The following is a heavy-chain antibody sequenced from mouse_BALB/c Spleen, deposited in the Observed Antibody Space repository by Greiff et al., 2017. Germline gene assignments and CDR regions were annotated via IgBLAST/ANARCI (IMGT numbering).Heavy chain of an antibody. CDR2: ISSGSSTI. CDR1: GFTFSSFG. Sequence: EVQLMESGGGLVQPGGSRKLSCAASGFTFSSFGMHWVRQAPEKGLEWVAYISSGSSTIYYADTVKGRFTISRDNPKNTLFLQMTSLRSEDTAMYYCARTYYYGSSYDYWGQGTTLTVSS. V-gene: IGHV5-17*02. D-gene: IGHD1-1*01. J-gene: IGHJ2*01. CDR3: ARTYYYGSSYDY.